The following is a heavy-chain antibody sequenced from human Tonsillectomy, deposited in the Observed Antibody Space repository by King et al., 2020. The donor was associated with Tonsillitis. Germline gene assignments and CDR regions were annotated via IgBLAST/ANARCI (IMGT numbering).Heavy chain of an antibody. V-gene: IGHV3-23*04. CDR2: ISGSGDTT. D-gene: IGHD3-10*01. CDR1: GFTFSSYT. J-gene: IGHJ6*02. Sequence: VQLVESGGGLVQPGGSLRLSCAASGFTFSSYTMTWVRQAPGKGLEWVSTISGSGDTTYYAASVKGRFTISRDNSKNTLYLQMNSLRAEDTAVYYCAEIYYGSDQQHYYDGMDVWGQGTTVTVSS. CDR3: AEIYYGSDQQHYYDGMDV.